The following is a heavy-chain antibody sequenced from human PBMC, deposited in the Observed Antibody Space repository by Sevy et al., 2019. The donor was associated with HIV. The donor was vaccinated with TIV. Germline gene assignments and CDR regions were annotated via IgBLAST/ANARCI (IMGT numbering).Heavy chain of an antibody. Sequence: ASVKVSCKASGGTLSTYAISWVRQAPGQGLEWMGGIIPIFDTPNYAQKFQGRVTITADESTYTAYMELSSLRSEDTAVYYCARGHRPSTKSYYGMDVWGQGTTVTVSS. V-gene: IGHV1-69*13. CDR2: IIPIFDTP. D-gene: IGHD2-2*01. J-gene: IGHJ6*02. CDR1: GGTLSTYA. CDR3: ARGHRPSTKSYYGMDV.